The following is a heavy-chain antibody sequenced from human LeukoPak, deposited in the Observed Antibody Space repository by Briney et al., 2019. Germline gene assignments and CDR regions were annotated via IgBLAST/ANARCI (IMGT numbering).Heavy chain of an antibody. V-gene: IGHV3-23*01. CDR3: ARDFEGSGSGYAFDI. CDR2: ISGSGGTT. J-gene: IGHJ3*02. Sequence: GGSLRLSCAVSGFTFSSYAMSWVRQAPGKGLEWVSVISGSGGTTYYSDSVKGRFTISRDNSKNTLYLQMNSLRAEDTALYYCARDFEGSGSGYAFDIWGQGTMVTVSS. D-gene: IGHD3-10*01. CDR1: GFTFSSYA.